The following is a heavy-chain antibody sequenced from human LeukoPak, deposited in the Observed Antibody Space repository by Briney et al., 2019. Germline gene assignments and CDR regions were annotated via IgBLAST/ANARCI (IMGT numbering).Heavy chain of an antibody. D-gene: IGHD2-2*01. CDR2: ISSSSDFI. CDR3: ARVQGYCSSSTCFFHAFDI. V-gene: IGHV3-21*01. Sequence: PGGSLRLSCAASGFTFSNYNMNWVRQAPGKGLEWVSSISSSSDFIYYADSVKGRFTISRDNAKNSLFLQMNSLRAEDTAVFYCARVQGYCSSSTCFFHAFDIWGQGTMVTVSS. CDR1: GFTFSNYN. J-gene: IGHJ3*02.